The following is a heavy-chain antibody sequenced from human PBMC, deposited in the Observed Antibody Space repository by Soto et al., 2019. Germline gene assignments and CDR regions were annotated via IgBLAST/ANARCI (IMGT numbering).Heavy chain of an antibody. D-gene: IGHD6-13*01. J-gene: IGHJ4*02. Sequence: QVQLVQSGAEVKKPGASVKVSCKASGYTFTSYGISWVRQAPGQGLEGMGWISAYNGNTNYAQKLQGRVTMTTDTSTSTAYMELRSLRSDDTAVYYCAREGPRIAPTGPLVLFGYWGQGTLVTVSS. V-gene: IGHV1-18*01. CDR3: AREGPRIAPTGPLVLFGY. CDR1: GYTFTSYG. CDR2: ISAYNGNT.